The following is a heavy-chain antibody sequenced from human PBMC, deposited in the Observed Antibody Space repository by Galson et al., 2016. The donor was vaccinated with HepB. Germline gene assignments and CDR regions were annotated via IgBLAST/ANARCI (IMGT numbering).Heavy chain of an antibody. CDR3: ARVTVLYGSGSYSLDAFDI. D-gene: IGHD3-10*01. Sequence: SLRLSCAASGFTFDDYGMSWVRQAPGKGLEWVSGINWNGGSTGYADSVKGRFTISRDNAKNSLYLQMNSLRAEDPALYRCARVTVLYGSGSYSLDAFDIWGQGTMVTVSS. CDR1: GFTFDDYG. J-gene: IGHJ3*02. V-gene: IGHV3-20*01. CDR2: INWNGGST.